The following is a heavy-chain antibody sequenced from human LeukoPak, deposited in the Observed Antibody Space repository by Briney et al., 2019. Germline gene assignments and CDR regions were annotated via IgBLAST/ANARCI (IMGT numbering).Heavy chain of an antibody. CDR1: GYTFTSYG. CDR3: ARGDDYGDYWGLY. V-gene: IGHV1-18*01. J-gene: IGHJ4*02. CDR2: INTYNGNT. Sequence: ASVKVSCKASGYTFTSYGISWVRQAPGQGLEWMGWINTYNGNTNYAQKLQGRVTMTTDTSTSTAYMELRSLISDDAAVYYCARGDDYGDYWGLYWGQGTLVTVSS. D-gene: IGHD4-17*01.